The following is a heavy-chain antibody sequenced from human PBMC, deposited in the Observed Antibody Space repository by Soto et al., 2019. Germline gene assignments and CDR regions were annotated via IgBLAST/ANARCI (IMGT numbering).Heavy chain of an antibody. CDR3: AKDLCSSSSCYYNYVIDF. CDR1: GFTLRNYA. CDR2: ISYDGSNK. D-gene: IGHD2-2*01. V-gene: IGHV3-30*18. J-gene: IGHJ6*02. Sequence: QVELVESGGGVVQPGRSLRLSCAASGFTLRNYAMYWVRQAPGKGLEWVAVISYDGSNKYYADSVKGRFTISRDNSKNTLYLQMNSLRAEDTSVYYGAKDLCSSSSCYYNYVIDFWGQGTTVTVSS.